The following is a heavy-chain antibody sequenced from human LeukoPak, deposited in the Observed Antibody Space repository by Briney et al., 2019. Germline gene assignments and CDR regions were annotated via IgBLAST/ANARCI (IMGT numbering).Heavy chain of an antibody. CDR3: ARGTTLTTLPYYYYYMDV. CDR2: INPNSGGT. CDR1: GYTFTGYY. V-gene: IGHV1-2*02. J-gene: IGHJ6*03. Sequence: ASVKVSCKASGYTFTGYYMHWVRQAPGQGLEWMGWINPNSGGTNYAQKFQGRVTMARDTSIGTAYMELSRLRSDDTALYYCARGTTLTTLPYYYYYMDVWGEGTTVTVSS. D-gene: IGHD4-17*01.